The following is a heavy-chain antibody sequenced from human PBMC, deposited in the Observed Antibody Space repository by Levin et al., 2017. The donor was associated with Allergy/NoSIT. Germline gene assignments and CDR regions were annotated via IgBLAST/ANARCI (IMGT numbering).Heavy chain of an antibody. J-gene: IGHJ3*02. CDR3: ARLNIAGAFDI. Sequence: SETLSLTCAVYGGSFSNYYWTWIRQPPGKGLEWIGEINHSGRTDYNPSLKSRVTISVDTSKNQFSLKLSSVTAADMAVYHCARLNIAGAFDIWGQGTMVTVS. CDR1: GGSFSNYY. V-gene: IGHV4-34*01. CDR2: INHSGRT. D-gene: IGHD1-26*01.